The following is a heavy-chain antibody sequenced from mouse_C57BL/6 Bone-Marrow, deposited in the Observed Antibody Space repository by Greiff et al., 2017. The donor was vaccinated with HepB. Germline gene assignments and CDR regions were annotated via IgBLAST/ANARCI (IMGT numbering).Heavy chain of an antibody. CDR2: ISSGSSTI. CDR1: GFTFSDYG. D-gene: IGHD2-4*01. CDR3: ARSTMITTSYFDY. J-gene: IGHJ2*01. Sequence: EVMLVESGGGLVKPGGSLKLSCAASGFTFSDYGMHWVRQAPEKGLEWVAYISSGSSTIYYADTVKGRFTISRDNAKNTLFLQMTSLRSEDTAMYYCARSTMITTSYFDYWGQGTTLTVSS. V-gene: IGHV5-17*01.